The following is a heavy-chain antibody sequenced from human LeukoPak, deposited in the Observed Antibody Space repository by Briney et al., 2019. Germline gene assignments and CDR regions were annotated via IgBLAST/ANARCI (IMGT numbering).Heavy chain of an antibody. CDR3: ARDRRYVFDP. CDR2: IISIFGTA. CDR1: GGTFSSYA. Sequence: SVKVSCKASGGTFSSYAISWVRQAPGQGLEWMGGIISIFGTANYAQKFQGRVTITADESTSTAYMELSSLRSEDTAVYYCARDRRYVFDPWGQGTLVTVSS. D-gene: IGHD3-16*01. J-gene: IGHJ5*02. V-gene: IGHV1-69*13.